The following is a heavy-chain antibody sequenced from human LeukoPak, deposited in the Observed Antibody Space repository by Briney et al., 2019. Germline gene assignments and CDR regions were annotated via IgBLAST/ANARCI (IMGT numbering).Heavy chain of an antibody. CDR2: INPSGGST. V-gene: IGHV1-46*03. D-gene: IGHD2-21*02. Sequence: ASVKVSCKASGYTLTSNYIHWVRQAPGQGLEWMGLINPSGGSTTYAQKFQGRVTMTRDTSTSTVYMELTSLRSEDTAVYYCAKGRSDFFAYYYYLDVRGKGTTVTVSS. CDR3: AKGRSDFFAYYYYLDV. J-gene: IGHJ6*03. CDR1: GYTLTSNY.